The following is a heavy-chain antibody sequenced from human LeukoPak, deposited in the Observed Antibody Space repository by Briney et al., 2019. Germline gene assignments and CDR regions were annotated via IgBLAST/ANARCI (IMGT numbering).Heavy chain of an antibody. Sequence: GGSLRLSCAASGFTFSSYGMHWVRQAPGKGLEWVAFIRYDGSNKYYADSVKGRFTISRDNSKNTLYLQMNSLRAEDTAVYYCARDSRDYYDSSGRPYYFDYWGHGTLVTVSS. D-gene: IGHD3-22*01. J-gene: IGHJ4*01. V-gene: IGHV3-30*02. CDR3: ARDSRDYYDSSGRPYYFDY. CDR1: GFTFSSYG. CDR2: IRYDGSNK.